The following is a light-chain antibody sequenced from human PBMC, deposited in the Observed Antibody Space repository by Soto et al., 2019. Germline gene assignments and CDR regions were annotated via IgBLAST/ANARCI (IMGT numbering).Light chain of an antibody. CDR2: GAS. V-gene: IGKV3-20*01. Sequence: EIVLTQSPGTLSLSPGERATLSCRASQSVSSNYLAWYQQKPGQAPRLLIYGASSRATGIPDRFSGSGSGTDFTLTISRLEPEDVAVYYCQQYGSSLYTLGQWTKLEIK. CDR1: QSVSSNY. CDR3: QQYGSSLYT. J-gene: IGKJ2*01.